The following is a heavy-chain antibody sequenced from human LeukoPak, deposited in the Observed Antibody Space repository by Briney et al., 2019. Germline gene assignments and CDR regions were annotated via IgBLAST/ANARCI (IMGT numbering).Heavy chain of an antibody. D-gene: IGHD5-12*01. J-gene: IGHJ4*02. CDR1: GLTFSDAW. CDR2: IRNDRIT. Sequence: GESLGLSCVLSGLTFSDAWMSWVRQAPGKGLEWVGRIRNDRITDYAAPVQGRFSISRDNSKNTFCLQTNSLRTEDTGMYFCTWMATIFTVDYWGQGTLVTVSS. CDR3: TWMATIFTVDY. V-gene: IGHV3-15*01.